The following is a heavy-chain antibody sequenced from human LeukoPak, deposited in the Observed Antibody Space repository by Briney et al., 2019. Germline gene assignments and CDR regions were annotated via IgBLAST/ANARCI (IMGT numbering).Heavy chain of an antibody. CDR2: ITISGSTT. CDR1: GFTFSGYY. V-gene: IGHV3-11*01. J-gene: IGHJ4*02. D-gene: IGHD2-2*01. CDR3: ARYRADYCSSSNSCYPYYFDY. Sequence: GGSLRLSCAASGFTFSGYYMSWIRQAPGKGLEWVSYITISGSTTYYADPVKGRFTISRDNAKNSLYLQMNSLRAEDTAVYYCARYRADYCSSSNSCYPYYFDYWGQGTLVTVSS.